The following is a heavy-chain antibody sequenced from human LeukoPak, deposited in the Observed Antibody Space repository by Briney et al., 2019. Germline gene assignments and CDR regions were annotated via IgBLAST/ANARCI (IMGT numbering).Heavy chain of an antibody. Sequence: ASVKVSCKVSGYTLTELSMHWVRQAPGKGLEWMGGFDPEDGETIYAQKFQGRVTMTKDTSTDTAYMELSSLRSEDTAVYYCATEGGLYDFWSGYYNWGQGTLVTVSS. D-gene: IGHD3-3*01. CDR1: GYTLTELS. V-gene: IGHV1-24*01. CDR3: ATEGGLYDFWSGYYN. CDR2: FDPEDGET. J-gene: IGHJ4*02.